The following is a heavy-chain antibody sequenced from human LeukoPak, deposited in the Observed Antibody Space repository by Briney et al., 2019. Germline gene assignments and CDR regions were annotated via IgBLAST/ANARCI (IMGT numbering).Heavy chain of an antibody. Sequence: SETLSLTCTVSGGSISSYYWSWIRQPPGKGLEWIGYIYSSGSTNYNPSLKSRITISVDTSKNQFSLHLNSVIPEDTAVYFCARAPDDLLHGRAFDIWGQGTMVTVSS. CDR3: ARAPDDLLHGRAFDI. CDR1: GGSISSYY. J-gene: IGHJ3*02. D-gene: IGHD3-3*01. V-gene: IGHV4-59*12. CDR2: IYSSGST.